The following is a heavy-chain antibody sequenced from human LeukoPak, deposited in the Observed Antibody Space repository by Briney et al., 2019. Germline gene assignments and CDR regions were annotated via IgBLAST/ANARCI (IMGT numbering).Heavy chain of an antibody. Sequence: GGSLRLSCVVSGFTLSSYAMSWVRQAPGKGLEWVAVISYDGSNKYYADSVKGRFTISRDNSKNTLYLQMNSLRAEDTAVYYCARGRMIVVGVDYWGQGTLVTVSS. V-gene: IGHV3-30*04. CDR3: ARGRMIVVGVDY. D-gene: IGHD3-22*01. CDR2: ISYDGSNK. J-gene: IGHJ4*02. CDR1: GFTLSSYA.